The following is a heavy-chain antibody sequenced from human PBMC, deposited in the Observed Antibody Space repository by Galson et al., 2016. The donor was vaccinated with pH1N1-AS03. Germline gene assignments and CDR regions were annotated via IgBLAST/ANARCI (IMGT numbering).Heavy chain of an antibody. CDR1: GFSFSESW. V-gene: IGHV3-7*03. CDR3: ARGAGFLVDY. CDR2: IHKDGSEK. D-gene: IGHD1-1*01. J-gene: IGHJ4*02. Sequence: SGAEVKKPGESLRISCKGSGFSFSESWMNWVRQAPGKGLEWVAIIHKDGSEKHSLDSVKGRFTISRDNANNSIYLQMDTLRPEDTAFYSCARGAGFLVDYWGQGTLVTVSS.